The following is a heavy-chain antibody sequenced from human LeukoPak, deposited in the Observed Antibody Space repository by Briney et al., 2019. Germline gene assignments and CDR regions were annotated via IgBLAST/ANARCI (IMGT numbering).Heavy chain of an antibody. D-gene: IGHD1-26*01. CDR3: ARLVGASWFDS. J-gene: IGHJ5*01. Sequence: QTLSLTCAISGDSVSTNSATWTWLRQSPSRGLEWLGRTYYRSKWNNDYAVSMKSRITINPDTSKSQFSLQLNSVTPEDTAVYYCARLVGASWFDSWGQGTLVTVSS. CDR2: TYYRSKWNN. V-gene: IGHV6-1*01. CDR1: GDSVSTNSAT.